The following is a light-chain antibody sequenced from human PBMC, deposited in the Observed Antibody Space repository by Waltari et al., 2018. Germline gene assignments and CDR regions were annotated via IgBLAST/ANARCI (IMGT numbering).Light chain of an antibody. Sequence: DIQMTQSPSTLSASVGDRVTITCRASQSISNWLAWYHRKPGKAPKLLIYKASSLESGVPSRFSGSGSGTEFTLTISSLQPDDFATYYCQQYNTYPWTFGQGTKVEIK. CDR1: QSISNW. CDR2: KAS. J-gene: IGKJ1*01. V-gene: IGKV1-5*03. CDR3: QQYNTYPWT.